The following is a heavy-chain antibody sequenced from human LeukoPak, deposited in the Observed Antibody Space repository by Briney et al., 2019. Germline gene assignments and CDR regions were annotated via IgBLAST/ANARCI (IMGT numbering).Heavy chain of an antibody. CDR1: GFTFSDYY. J-gene: IGHJ5*02. CDR2: ISSSSSLT. D-gene: IGHD3-22*01. V-gene: IGHV3-11*05. Sequence: PGGSLRLSCAASGFTFSDYYMGCIRQAPGKGLEWVSYISSSSSLTNYADSVKGRFTISRDNAKNSLYLQMNSLRAEDTAVYYCARVVNYYDSSGYYYEIGWFDPWGQGTLVTVSS. CDR3: ARVVNYYDSSGYYYEIGWFDP.